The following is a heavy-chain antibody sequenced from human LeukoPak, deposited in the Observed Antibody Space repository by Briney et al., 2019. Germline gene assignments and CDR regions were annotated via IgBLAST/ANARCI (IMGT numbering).Heavy chain of an antibody. Sequence: ASVKVSCKASGYTFTSYDINWVRQATGHGLEWMGWMNPNSGNTGYAQKFQDRVTMTRNTSISTAYMELSSLRSEDTAIYYCARGHYDISGYYYHFEYWGQGTLVTVSS. CDR2: MNPNSGNT. J-gene: IGHJ4*02. CDR3: ARGHYDISGYYYHFEY. V-gene: IGHV1-8*01. D-gene: IGHD3-22*01. CDR1: GYTFTSYD.